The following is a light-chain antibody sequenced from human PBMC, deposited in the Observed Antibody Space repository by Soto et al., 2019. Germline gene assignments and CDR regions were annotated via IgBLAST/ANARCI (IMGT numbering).Light chain of an antibody. CDR1: QSSGKSY. CDR3: QQYAESPLT. J-gene: IGKJ4*01. Sequence: ENVLTQSPGTVSLSPGESATRSCRASQSSGKSYLAWFQHKPGQAPRLLIYGASTRATGIPDRFRGSGSGTDFTLTVSRLESEDFAVYYCQQYAESPLTFGGGTKVEIK. CDR2: GAS. V-gene: IGKV3-20*01.